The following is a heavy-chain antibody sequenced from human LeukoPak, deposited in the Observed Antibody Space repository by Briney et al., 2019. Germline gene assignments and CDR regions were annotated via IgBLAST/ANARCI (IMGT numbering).Heavy chain of an antibody. V-gene: IGHV4-4*02. CDR2: VNLQGST. CDR1: GGSISNTNW. J-gene: IGHJ4*02. CDR3: AREGGPYRPLDY. Sequence: KPSETLSLTCGVSGGSISNTNWWTWVRQPPGKGLEWIGEVNLQGSTNYNPSLKSRVAISVDKSENHISLKLTSVTAADTAVYCAREGGPYRPLDYSGQGTLVTVAS.